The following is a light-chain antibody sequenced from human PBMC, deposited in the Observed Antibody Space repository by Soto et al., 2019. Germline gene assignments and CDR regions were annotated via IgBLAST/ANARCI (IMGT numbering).Light chain of an antibody. Sequence: DIQMTQSPSTLPASVGDRVTITCRASQYSDNWLAWFQQKPGKAPKVLIYKASNLKSGVPSRFSGSGSGTECTLTISSLQSDDFATYYCQHYYGYSWAFGQGTKVEVK. CDR1: QYSDNW. CDR3: QHYYGYSWA. CDR2: KAS. J-gene: IGKJ1*01. V-gene: IGKV1-5*03.